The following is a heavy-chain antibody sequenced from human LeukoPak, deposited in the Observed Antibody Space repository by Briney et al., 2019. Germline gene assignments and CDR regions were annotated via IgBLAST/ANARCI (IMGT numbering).Heavy chain of an antibody. Sequence: PGGSLRLSCAASGFTFSSYAMSWVRQAPGKGLDWVSAISGSGGSTYYADSVKGRFTISRDNSKNTLYLQMNSLRAEDTAVYYCAKSPPPYDILTGYPPLWGQGTLVTVSS. D-gene: IGHD3-9*01. CDR2: ISGSGGST. CDR1: GFTFSSYA. V-gene: IGHV3-23*01. J-gene: IGHJ4*02. CDR3: AKSPPPYDILTGYPPL.